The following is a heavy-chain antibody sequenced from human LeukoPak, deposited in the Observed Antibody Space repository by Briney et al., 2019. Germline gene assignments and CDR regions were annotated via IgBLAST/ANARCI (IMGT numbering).Heavy chain of an antibody. D-gene: IGHD1/OR15-1a*01. CDR1: GGSFSGYY. Sequence: TSETLSLTCAVYGGSFSGYYWSCIRQPPGKGLEWIGEINHSGSTNYNPSLKSRVTISVDTSKNQFSLKLSSVTAAETAVYFCARGVNNWNIDVFDIWGQGTMVTVSS. V-gene: IGHV4-34*01. CDR3: ARGVNNWNIDVFDI. J-gene: IGHJ3*02. CDR2: INHSGST.